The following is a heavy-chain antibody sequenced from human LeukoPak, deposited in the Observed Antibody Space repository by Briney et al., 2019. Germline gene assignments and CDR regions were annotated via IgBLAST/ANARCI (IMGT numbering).Heavy chain of an antibody. Sequence: SETLSLTCTVSGGSISSYYWSWIRQPPGKGLEWIGYIYYSGSTNYNPSLKSRVTISVDTSKNQFSLKLGSVTAADTAVYYCARDSCSSTSCPVSYYGMDAWGKGTTVTVSS. J-gene: IGHJ6*04. D-gene: IGHD2-2*01. V-gene: IGHV4-59*01. CDR1: GGSISSYY. CDR2: IYYSGST. CDR3: ARDSCSSTSCPVSYYGMDA.